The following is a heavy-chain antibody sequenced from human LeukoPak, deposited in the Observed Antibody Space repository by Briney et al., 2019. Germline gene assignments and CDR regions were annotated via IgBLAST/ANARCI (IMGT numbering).Heavy chain of an antibody. V-gene: IGHV4-34*01. J-gene: IGHJ5*02. Sequence: SETLSLTCADYGGSFSGYYWNWIRQPPGKGLEWIGEISHGGSTNYNPSLESRVTISIDVSKNQFSLTLNSLTAADTAVYYCARGHGSGSYANWFDTWGQGTLVTVSS. CDR1: GGSFSGYY. CDR3: ARGHGSGSYANWFDT. CDR2: ISHGGST. D-gene: IGHD3-10*01.